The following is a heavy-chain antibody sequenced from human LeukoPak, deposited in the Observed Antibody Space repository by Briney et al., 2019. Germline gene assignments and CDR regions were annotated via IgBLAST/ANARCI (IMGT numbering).Heavy chain of an antibody. V-gene: IGHV4-34*01. J-gene: IGHJ6*03. CDR1: GGSFSGHY. CDR2: INHSGST. CDR3: ARGRLTMIVVVPDRGYMDV. Sequence: PSETLSLTCAVYGGSFSGHYWSWIRQPPGKGLEWIGEINHSGSTNYNPSLKSRVTISVDTSKNQFSLKLSSVTAADTAVYYCARGRLTMIVVVPDRGYMDVWGKGTTVTVSS. D-gene: IGHD3-22*01.